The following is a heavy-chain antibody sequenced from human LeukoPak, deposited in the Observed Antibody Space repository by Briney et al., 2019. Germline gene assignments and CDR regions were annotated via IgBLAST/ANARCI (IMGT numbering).Heavy chain of an antibody. CDR3: TTDDRGYSYAPRY. Sequence: GGSPRLSCAASGFTFSSYPMNWVRQAPGKGLEWVGRIKSEPDGGTTDYAAPVKGKFTISRDDSKNTLYLQMNSLRAEDTALYYCTTDDRGYSYAPRYWGQGTLVTVSS. CDR2: IKSEPDGGTT. J-gene: IGHJ4*02. D-gene: IGHD5-18*01. CDR1: GFTFSSYP. V-gene: IGHV3-15*01.